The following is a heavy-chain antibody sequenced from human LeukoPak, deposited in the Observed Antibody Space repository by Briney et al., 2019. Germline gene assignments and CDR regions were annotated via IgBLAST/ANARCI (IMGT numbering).Heavy chain of an antibody. CDR3: TRPGYDFWSGPYYYYYMDV. D-gene: IGHD3-3*01. CDR2: IRSKANSYAT. CDR1: GFTFSGSA. Sequence: GGSLRLSCAASGFTFSGSAMHWVRQASGKGLEWVGRIRSKANSYATAYAASVKGRFTISRDDSKNTAYLQMNSLKTEDTAVYYCTRPGYDFWSGPYYYYYMDVWGKGTTVTVSS. V-gene: IGHV3-73*01. J-gene: IGHJ6*03.